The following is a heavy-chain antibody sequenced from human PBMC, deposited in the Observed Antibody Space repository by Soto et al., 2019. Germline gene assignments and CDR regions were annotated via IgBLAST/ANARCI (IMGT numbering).Heavy chain of an antibody. D-gene: IGHD3-3*01. CDR3: ARTEYYDVWSGYETYYWYFDL. V-gene: IGHV2-26*01. CDR2: IFSNDEK. Sequence: QVTLKESGPVLVKPTETLTLTCTVSGFSLRNARMGVSWIRQPPGKALEWLAHIFSNDEKSYSTSLKSRLTIANDTSRSQVVLTKTNMDPVYTATYYCARTEYYDVWSGYETYYWYFDLWGRGTLVTVAS. CDR1: GFSLRNARMG. J-gene: IGHJ2*01.